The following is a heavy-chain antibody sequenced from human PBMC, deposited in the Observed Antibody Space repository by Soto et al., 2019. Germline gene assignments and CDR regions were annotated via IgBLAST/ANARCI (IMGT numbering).Heavy chain of an antibody. D-gene: IGHD4-17*01. CDR2: IYYSGST. CDR1: GGSISSGGYY. Sequence: SETLSLTCTVSGGSISSGGYYWSWIRQHPGKGLEWIGYIYYSGSTYYNPSLKSRVTISVDTSKNQFSLKLSSVTAADTAVYYCARGPTTVVNFYYFDYWGQGTLVTVSS. CDR3: ARGPTTVVNFYYFDY. J-gene: IGHJ4*02. V-gene: IGHV4-31*03.